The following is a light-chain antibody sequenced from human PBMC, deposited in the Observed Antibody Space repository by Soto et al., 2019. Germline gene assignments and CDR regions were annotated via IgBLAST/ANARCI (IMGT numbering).Light chain of an antibody. Sequence: EIVLTQSPGTLSLSPGERATLSCRASQSVSSSYLAWYQQKPGQAPRLLIYGASSRATGIPDRFSGSESGTDFTLTISRLEPEDFAVYYCHPYGSSPYTFGQGTKLEIK. V-gene: IGKV3-20*01. J-gene: IGKJ2*01. CDR2: GAS. CDR1: QSVSSSY. CDR3: HPYGSSPYT.